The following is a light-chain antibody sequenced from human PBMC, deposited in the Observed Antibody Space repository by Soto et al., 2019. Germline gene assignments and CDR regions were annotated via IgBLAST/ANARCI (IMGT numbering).Light chain of an antibody. CDR3: SSYTSSSTLLYV. J-gene: IGLJ1*01. V-gene: IGLV2-14*01. CDR2: DVS. CDR1: SSDVGGYNY. Sequence: QSVLNQPASVSGPPGQSITISCTGTSSDVGGYNYVSWYQQHPGKAPKLMIYDVSNRPSGVSNRFSGSKSGNTASLTISGLQAEDEADYYCSSYTSSSTLLYVFGTGTKVTVL.